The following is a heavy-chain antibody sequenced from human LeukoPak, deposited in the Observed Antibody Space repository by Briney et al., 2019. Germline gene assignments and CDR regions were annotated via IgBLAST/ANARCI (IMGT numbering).Heavy chain of an antibody. Sequence: GGSLRLSCTASGFTFKTFGMHWVRQAPGKGLEWVSAISGSGGSTYYADSVKGRFTISRDNSKNTLYLQMNSLRAEDTAVYYCAKDGGYCSGGSCYPYYFDYWGQGTLVTVSS. J-gene: IGHJ4*02. CDR1: GFTFKTFG. CDR3: AKDGGYCSGGSCYPYYFDY. V-gene: IGHV3-23*01. CDR2: ISGSGGST. D-gene: IGHD2-15*01.